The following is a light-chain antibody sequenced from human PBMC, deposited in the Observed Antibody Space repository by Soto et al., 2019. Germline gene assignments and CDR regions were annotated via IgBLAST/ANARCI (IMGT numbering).Light chain of an antibody. CDR2: LGS. CDR3: MQALQTPWT. V-gene: IGKV2-28*01. Sequence: DIVLTQSPLSLPVTPGEPASISCRSSQSLLQSNGNHYLDWYLQKPGQSPQVLIYLGSNRASGVPDRFSRSGSGTDFTLKISRVEAEDVGVYYCMQALQTPWTFGQGTKVEIK. CDR1: QSLLQSNGNHY. J-gene: IGKJ1*01.